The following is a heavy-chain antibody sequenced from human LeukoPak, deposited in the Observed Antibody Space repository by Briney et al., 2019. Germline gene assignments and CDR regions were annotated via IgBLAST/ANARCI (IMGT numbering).Heavy chain of an antibody. V-gene: IGHV3-30*18. CDR1: GFTFSSYG. J-gene: IGHJ3*02. CDR2: ISYDGSNK. D-gene: IGHD3-22*01. Sequence: GGSLRLSCAASGFTFSSYGMHWVRQAPGKGLEWVAVISYDGSNKCYADSVKGRFTISRDNSKNTLYLQMNSLRAEDTAVYYCAKSEDSSGYLSAFDIWGQGTMVTVSS. CDR3: AKSEDSSGYLSAFDI.